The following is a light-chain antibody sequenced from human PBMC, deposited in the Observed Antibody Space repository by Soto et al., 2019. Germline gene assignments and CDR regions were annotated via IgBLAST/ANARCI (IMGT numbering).Light chain of an antibody. V-gene: IGLV2-11*01. J-gene: IGLJ1*01. CDR3: CSYASSYSDV. Sequence: QSALTQPRSVSGSPGQSVTISCTGTSSDVGGYAYVSWYQHHPGRAPKLMIYDVNKRPSGVPDRFSGSRSGNTASLTISGLQVEDEADYYCCSYASSYSDVFGTGTKVTVL. CDR2: DVN. CDR1: SSDVGGYAY.